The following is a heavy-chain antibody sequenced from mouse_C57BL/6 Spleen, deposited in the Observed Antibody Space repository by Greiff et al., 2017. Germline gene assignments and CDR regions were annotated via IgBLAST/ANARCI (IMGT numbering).Heavy chain of an antibody. V-gene: IGHV5-17*01. D-gene: IGHD2-2*01. CDR1: GFTFSDYG. J-gene: IGHJ1*03. CDR2: ISSGSSTI. CDR3: ARMVTTGYWYFDV. Sequence: EVMLVESGGGLVKPGGSLKLSCAASGFTFSDYGMHWVRQAPEKGLEWVAYISSGSSTIYYADTVKGRFTISRDNAKNTLFLQMTSLRSEDTAMYYCARMVTTGYWYFDVWGTGTTVTVSS.